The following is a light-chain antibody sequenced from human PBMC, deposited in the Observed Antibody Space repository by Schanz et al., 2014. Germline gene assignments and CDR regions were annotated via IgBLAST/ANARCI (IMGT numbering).Light chain of an antibody. Sequence: QSALTQPASVSGSPGQSITISCTGTSSDIGGRAYVSWYQQRPGKAPQLILYDVNSRPSGVSNRFSGSKSGNTASLTISGLQAEDEADYYCSSYTTSSTLVVFGGGTQLTVL. V-gene: IGLV2-14*01. CDR3: SSYTTSSTLVV. J-gene: IGLJ2*01. CDR1: SSDIGGRAY. CDR2: DVN.